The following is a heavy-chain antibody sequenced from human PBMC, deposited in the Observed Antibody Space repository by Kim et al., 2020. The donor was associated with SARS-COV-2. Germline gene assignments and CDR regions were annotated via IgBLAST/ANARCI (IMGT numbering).Heavy chain of an antibody. Sequence: SETLSLTCAVYGGSFSGYYWSWIRQPPGKGLEWIGEINHSGSTNYNPSLKSRVTISVDTSKNQFSLKLSSVTAADTAVYYCARGSSRMVTMVRGVNRWYFDLWGRGTLVTVSS. J-gene: IGHJ2*01. CDR3: ARGSSRMVTMVRGVNRWYFDL. D-gene: IGHD3-10*01. V-gene: IGHV4-34*01. CDR1: GGSFSGYY. CDR2: INHSGST.